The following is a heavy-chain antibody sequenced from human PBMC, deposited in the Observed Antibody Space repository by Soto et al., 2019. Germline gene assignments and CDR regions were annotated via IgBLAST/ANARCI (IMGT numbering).Heavy chain of an antibody. CDR3: AAGEASSRNLAPYYLDF. Sequence: SETLSLTCTVSGGSMRNYFWTWVRQPPGKGLEWIGYIHYSGTTSFFPSYNPSLRSRVTISEDTSKNQFSLKLLSVTTADTAVYFCAAGEASSRNLAPYYLDFWGQGTLVT. V-gene: IGHV4-59*01. CDR1: GGSMRNYF. CDR2: IHYSGTT. D-gene: IGHD6-13*01. J-gene: IGHJ4*02.